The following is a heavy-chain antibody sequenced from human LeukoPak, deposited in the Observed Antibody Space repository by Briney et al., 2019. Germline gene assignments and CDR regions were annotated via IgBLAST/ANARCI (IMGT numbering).Heavy chain of an antibody. CDR2: IYYRGNT. D-gene: IGHD4-11*01. J-gene: IGHJ5*02. Sequence: SETLSLTCTVSGGSINSGGYYWSWIRQHPGEGLEWNGYIYYRGNTYYSPSLTSRLTISIETPKNQFSLKLRSVTAADTAEYYCARGQDDYSSFYTWFDPWGQGTLVTVSS. CDR3: ARGQDDYSSFYTWFDP. CDR1: GGSINSGGYY. V-gene: IGHV4-31*03.